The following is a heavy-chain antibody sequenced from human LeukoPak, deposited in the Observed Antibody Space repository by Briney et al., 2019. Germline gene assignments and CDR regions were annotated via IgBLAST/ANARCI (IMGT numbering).Heavy chain of an antibody. CDR1: NYSISGSNW. CDR2: IYYSGAT. CDR3: ASTGNWDDLGVDF. J-gene: IGHJ4*02. D-gene: IGHD1-1*01. Sequence: PSETLSLTCTVSNYSISGSNWWGWIRQPPGKGLEWIAYIYYSGATYYNTLFRSRATVSVDMSENHFALKLTSATAVDTAVYYCASTGNWDDLGVDFWGQGIPVTVSS. V-gene: IGHV4-28*01.